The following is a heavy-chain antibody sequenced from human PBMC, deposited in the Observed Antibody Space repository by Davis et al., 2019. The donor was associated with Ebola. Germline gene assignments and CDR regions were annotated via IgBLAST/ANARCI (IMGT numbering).Heavy chain of an antibody. J-gene: IGHJ4*02. V-gene: IGHV1-69*13. D-gene: IGHD4-17*01. Sequence: SVKVSCKASGGTFSSYAISWVRQAPGQGLEWMGGIIPIFGTANYAQKFQGRVTITADESTSTAYMELSSLRSEDTAVYYCARGTVTTSPLDHWGQGTLVTVSS. CDR1: GGTFSSYA. CDR3: ARGTVTTSPLDH. CDR2: IIPIFGTA.